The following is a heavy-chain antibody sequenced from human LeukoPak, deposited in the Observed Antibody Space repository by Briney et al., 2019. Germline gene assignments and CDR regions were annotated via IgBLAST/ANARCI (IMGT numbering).Heavy chain of an antibody. J-gene: IGHJ5*02. CDR1: GYTFTSYG. D-gene: IGHD2-15*01. Sequence: ASVKVSCKASGYTFTSYGISWVRQAPGQGLEWIGWITDYNRNTYYAQKFQGRDTMTIDTSTSTAYMELRSLRSDDTAVYYCARDTRYSSAWYDNWGQGTLVTVSS. V-gene: IGHV1-18*01. CDR3: ARDTRYSSAWYDN. CDR2: ITDYNRNT.